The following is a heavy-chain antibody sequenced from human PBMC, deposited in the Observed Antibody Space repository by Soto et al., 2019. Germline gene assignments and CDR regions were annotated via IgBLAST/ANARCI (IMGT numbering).Heavy chain of an antibody. CDR2: IRNKANNYAT. J-gene: IGHJ6*02. CDR3: TRLEYDVDV. CDR1: GFLLSVSA. V-gene: IGHV3-73*01. Sequence: PGGSLRLSCEASGFLLSVSAVHWVRQASGKGLEWVGRIRNKANNYATAYAASVKGRFTVSRDDSKNTAYLQMNSLKTEDSPVYYCTRLEYDVDVWGQGTTVTVSS.